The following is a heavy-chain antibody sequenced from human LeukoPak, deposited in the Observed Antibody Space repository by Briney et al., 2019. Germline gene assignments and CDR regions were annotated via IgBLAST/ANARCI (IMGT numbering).Heavy chain of an antibody. D-gene: IGHD6-13*01. V-gene: IGHV4-34*01. CDR2: INHSGST. J-gene: IGHJ6*03. CDR3: ARLYGSPTHMDV. Sequence: KPSETLSLTCAVYGGSFSGYYWSWIRQAPGKGLEWIGEINHSGSTNYNPSLKSRVTISVDTSKNQFSLKLSSVTAADTAVYYCARLYGSPTHMDVWGKGTTVTVSS. CDR1: GGSFSGYY.